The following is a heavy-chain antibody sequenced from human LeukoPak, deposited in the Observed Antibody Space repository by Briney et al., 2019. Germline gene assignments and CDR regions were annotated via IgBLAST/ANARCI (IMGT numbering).Heavy chain of an antibody. J-gene: IGHJ4*02. D-gene: IGHD3-10*01. V-gene: IGHV4-38-2*02. CDR3: ARCLWFGELFYFDY. CDR2: INHSGST. CDR1: GYSISSGYY. Sequence: SETLSLTCTVSGYSISSGYYWGWIRQPPGKGLEWIGEINHSGSTNYNPSLKSRVTISVDTSKNQFSLKLSSVTAADTAVYYCARCLWFGELFYFDYWGQGTLVTVSS.